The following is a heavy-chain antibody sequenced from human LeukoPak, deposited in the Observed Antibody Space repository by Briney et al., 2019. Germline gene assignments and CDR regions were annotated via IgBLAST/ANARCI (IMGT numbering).Heavy chain of an antibody. V-gene: IGHV4-59*01. Sequence: PSETLSLTCTVSGGSISSYYWSWIRQPPGKGLELSGYIYYSGNTNYNPSLKSRVTISVDTSKNQFSLKLSSVTAADTAVYYCARDNHDSSGYYPYYFDYWGQGTLVTVSS. CDR2: IYYSGNT. CDR1: GGSISSYY. J-gene: IGHJ4*02. CDR3: ARDNHDSSGYYPYYFDY. D-gene: IGHD3-22*01.